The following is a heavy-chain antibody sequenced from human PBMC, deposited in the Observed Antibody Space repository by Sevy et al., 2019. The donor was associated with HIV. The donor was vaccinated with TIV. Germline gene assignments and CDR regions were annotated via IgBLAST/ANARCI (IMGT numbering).Heavy chain of an antibody. V-gene: IGHV3-21*01. CDR2: ISSSSSYI. Sequence: GGSLRLSCAASGFTFSSYSMNWVRQAPGKGLEWVSSISSSSSYIYYADSVKGRFTISRDNAQNSLYLQMNSLRAEDTAVYYCARDRTYYYDSSGYYFDYWGQGTLVTVSS. CDR3: ARDRTYYYDSSGYYFDY. D-gene: IGHD3-22*01. J-gene: IGHJ4*02. CDR1: GFTFSSYS.